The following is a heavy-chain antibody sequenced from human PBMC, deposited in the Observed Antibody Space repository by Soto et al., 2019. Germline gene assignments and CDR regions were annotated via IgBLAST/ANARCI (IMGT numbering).Heavy chain of an antibody. CDR2: IRGDGSQI. V-gene: IGHV3-7*03. D-gene: IGHD1-7*01. CDR3: ARLVWNWPYYRLDG. CDR1: GFSFSSYW. J-gene: IGHJ6*02. Sequence: GGSLRLSCAGSGFSFSSYWMTWVRQAPGKGLEWVANIRGDGSQIYYVGSAEGRFTTSRDNTKNLLFLQMNGLRAEDTAVYFCARLVWNWPYYRLDGWGQGTTVTVSS.